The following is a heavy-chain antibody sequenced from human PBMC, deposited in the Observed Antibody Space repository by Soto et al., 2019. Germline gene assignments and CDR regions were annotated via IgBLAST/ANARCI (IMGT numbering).Heavy chain of an antibody. D-gene: IGHD3-22*01. CDR2: IYYSGST. Sequence: SETLSLTCTVSGGSISSRSYYWGWIRQPPGKGLEWIGSIYYSGSTYYNPSLKSRVTISVDTSKNQFSLKLSSVTAADTAVYYCAKEWVYDSSGWSFDYWGQGTLVTVSS. CDR3: AKEWVYDSSGWSFDY. CDR1: GGSISSRSYY. J-gene: IGHJ4*02. V-gene: IGHV4-39*02.